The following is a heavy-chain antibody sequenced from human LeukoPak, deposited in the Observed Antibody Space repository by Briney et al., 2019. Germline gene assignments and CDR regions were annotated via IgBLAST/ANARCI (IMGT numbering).Heavy chain of an antibody. CDR3: ARDTAAITMIVVVPAYYFDY. CDR1: GFTFSSYG. D-gene: IGHD3-22*01. V-gene: IGHV3-30*02. Sequence: GGSLRLSCAASGFTFSSYGMHWVRQAPGKGLEWVAFIRFDGSYNSYSDSVKGRFTISRDNSKNTLYLQMNSPRAEDTAVYYCARDTAAITMIVVVPAYYFDYWGQGTLVTVSS. CDR2: IRFDGSYN. J-gene: IGHJ4*02.